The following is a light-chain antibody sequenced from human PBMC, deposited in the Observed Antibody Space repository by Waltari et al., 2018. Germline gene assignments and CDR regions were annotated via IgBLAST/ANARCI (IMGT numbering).Light chain of an antibody. Sequence: EIVLTQSPGNLSLSPGERATLSCRASQSFSRALAWYQQKPGQAPRLLIYDASTRAIGIPDRFSGGGSGTDFSLTISRLEPEEFAVYYCQHYVRLPVTFGQGTTVEIK. CDR3: QHYVRLPVT. CDR1: QSFSRA. J-gene: IGKJ1*01. V-gene: IGKV3-20*01. CDR2: DAS.